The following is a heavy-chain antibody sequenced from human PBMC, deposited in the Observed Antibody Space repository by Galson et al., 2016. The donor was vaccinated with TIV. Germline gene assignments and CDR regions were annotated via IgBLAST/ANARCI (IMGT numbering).Heavy chain of an antibody. D-gene: IGHD4-17*01. CDR2: MNPNSGNT. J-gene: IGHJ4*02. V-gene: IGHV1-8*02. CDR3: ARSGDYGDY. CDR1: GYTFTSYD. Sequence: SVKVSCKASGYTFTSYDINWERQATGQGLEWMGWMNPNSGNTGYAQKFRGRVTMTRNTSVRTAYMELSSLRSEDTAVYYCARSGDYGDYWGQGTLVTVSS.